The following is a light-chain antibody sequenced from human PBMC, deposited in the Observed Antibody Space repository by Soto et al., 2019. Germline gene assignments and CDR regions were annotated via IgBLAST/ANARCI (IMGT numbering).Light chain of an antibody. CDR1: DSDIGSHA. CDR3: ATWADSVNGVV. CDR2: STD. V-gene: IGLV1-44*01. Sequence: QAVVTQPPSASGTPGQRVTIYCSGSDSDIGSHAVDWYQQFPGTAPKLLIYSTDQRPSGVSDRFSGSKSGTSASLAISRLQSGDEADYYCATWADSVNGVVIGGGTKVTVL. J-gene: IGLJ2*01.